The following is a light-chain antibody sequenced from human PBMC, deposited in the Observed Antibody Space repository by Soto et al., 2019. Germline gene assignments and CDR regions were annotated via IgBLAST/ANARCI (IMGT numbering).Light chain of an antibody. CDR2: DAS. CDR1: QTISSW. V-gene: IGKV1-5*01. J-gene: IGKJ5*01. Sequence: DIQMTQSPSTLSGSVVDRVTITCLASQTISSWLAWYQQKPGKAPKLLIYDASQLETGAPSRFSGSGSGTDFTFTINSLQPEDIGTYYCQHYNSFPITFGQGTRLEIK. CDR3: QHYNSFPIT.